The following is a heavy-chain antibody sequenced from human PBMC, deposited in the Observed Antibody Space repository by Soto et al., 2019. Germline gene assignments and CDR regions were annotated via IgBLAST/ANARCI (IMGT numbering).Heavy chain of an antibody. Sequence: ASVKVSCKASGYTFTSYYIHWVRQAPGQGLEWMGIINPSGGSTSYAQKFQGRVTMTRDTSTSTVYMELSSLRSEDTAVYYCATAVDDILTGYYPYYYYMDVWGKGTTVTVSS. V-gene: IGHV1-46*01. CDR3: ATAVDDILTGYYPYYYYMDV. CDR1: GYTFTSYY. D-gene: IGHD3-9*01. J-gene: IGHJ6*03. CDR2: INPSGGST.